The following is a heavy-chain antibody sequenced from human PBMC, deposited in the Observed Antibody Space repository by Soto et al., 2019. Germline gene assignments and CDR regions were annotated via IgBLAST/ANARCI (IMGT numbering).Heavy chain of an antibody. CDR3: ARVWLVTNWPEYFQY. V-gene: IGHV1-18*01. J-gene: IGHJ1*01. D-gene: IGHD1-1*01. CDR2: ISAYNGNT. CDR1: GYTFTSYG. Sequence: ASVKVSCKASGYTFTSYGISWVRQAPGQGLEWMGWISAYNGNTNYAQKFQGRVTMTTDTSTSTAYMELRSLRSDDTAMYYCARVWLVTNWPEYFQYWGQGTLVTVSS.